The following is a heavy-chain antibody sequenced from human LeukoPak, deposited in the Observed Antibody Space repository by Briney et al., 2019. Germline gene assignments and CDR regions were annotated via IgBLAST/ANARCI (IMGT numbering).Heavy chain of an antibody. CDR3: AKDFQTIPVATDYFDY. V-gene: IGHV1-2*02. Sequence: LGASVKVSCKASGYTFTGYYMHWVRQAPGQGLEWMGWINPNSGGTNYAQKFQGRVTMTRDTSISTAYMELSRLRSDDTAVYYCAKDFQTIPVATDYFDYWGQGTLVTVSS. CDR2: INPNSGGT. D-gene: IGHD2-2*01. J-gene: IGHJ4*02. CDR1: GYTFTGYY.